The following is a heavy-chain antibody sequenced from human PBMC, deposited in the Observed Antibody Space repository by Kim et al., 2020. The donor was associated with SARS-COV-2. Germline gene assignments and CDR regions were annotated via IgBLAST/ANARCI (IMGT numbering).Heavy chain of an antibody. J-gene: IGHJ4*02. CDR3: ARGVVRGVVPAALPDY. Sequence: ASVKVSCKASGYTFTGYYMHWVRQAPGQGLEWMGWINPNSGGTNYAQKFQGRVTMTRDTSISTAYMELSRLRSDDTAVYYCARGVVRGVVPAALPDYWGQGTLVTVSS. D-gene: IGHD2-2*01. CDR1: GYTFTGYY. V-gene: IGHV1-2*02. CDR2: INPNSGGT.